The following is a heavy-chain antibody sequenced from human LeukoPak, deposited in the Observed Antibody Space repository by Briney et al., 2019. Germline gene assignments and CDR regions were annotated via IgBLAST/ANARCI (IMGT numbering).Heavy chain of an antibody. D-gene: IGHD2-2*01. J-gene: IGHJ4*02. CDR2: IYYSGST. V-gene: IGHV4-39*01. CDR3: ARSFLVVCYFDY. Sequence: SETLSHTCTVSGGSISSSSYYWGWIRQPPGKGLEWIGSIYYSGSTYYNPSLKSRVTISVDTSKNQFSLKLSSVTAADTAVYYCARSFLVVCYFDYWGQGTLVTVSS. CDR1: GGSISSSSYY.